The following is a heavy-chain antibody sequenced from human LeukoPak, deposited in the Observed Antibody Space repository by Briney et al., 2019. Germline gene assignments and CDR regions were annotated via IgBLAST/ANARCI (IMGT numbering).Heavy chain of an antibody. CDR1: GFTFSNYA. D-gene: IGHD6-19*01. CDR3: ANPGRYTSGWIFPPSFDY. CDR2: ISDSGDST. J-gene: IGHJ4*02. V-gene: IGHV3-23*01. Sequence: GGSLRLSCAASGFTFSNYALSWVRQAPGKGLEWVSTISDSGDSTHYADSVKGRFTISRDSSKNTLYLRMNSLRAEDTAVYYCANPGRYTSGWIFPPSFDYWGQGTPVTVSS.